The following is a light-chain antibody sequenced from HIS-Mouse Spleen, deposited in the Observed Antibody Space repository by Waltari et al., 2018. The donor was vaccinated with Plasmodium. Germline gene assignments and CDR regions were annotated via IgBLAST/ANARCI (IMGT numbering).Light chain of an antibody. CDR1: SSDVGDSNL. V-gene: IGLV2-23*03. CDR3: CSYAGSSTFVV. CDR2: EGS. Sequence: QSALTQPASVSGSPGQSIPIPCTGTSSDVGDSNLLSWYQQHPGKAPKLMIYEGSKRPSGVSNRFSGSKSGNTASLTISGLQAEDEADYYCCSYAGSSTFVVFGGGTKLTVL. J-gene: IGLJ2*01.